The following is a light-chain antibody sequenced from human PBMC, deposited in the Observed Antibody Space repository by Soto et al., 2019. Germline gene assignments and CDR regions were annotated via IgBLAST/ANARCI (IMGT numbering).Light chain of an antibody. CDR1: QNIYSH. V-gene: IGKV1-39*01. CDR2: QTS. Sequence: DIHITHSPDSLSSSVLYRFTISCLASQNIYSHLAWYHQKPGKAPRLLIYQTSTLQGGVPSRFSGSGSGTDFTLTISSLQPEDFATYYCQQSYSTPITLGQGTRLEIK. CDR3: QQSYSTPIT. J-gene: IGKJ5*01.